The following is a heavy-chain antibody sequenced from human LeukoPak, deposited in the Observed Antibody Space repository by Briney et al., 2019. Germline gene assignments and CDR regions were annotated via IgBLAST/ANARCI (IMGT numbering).Heavy chain of an antibody. CDR3: AKRGVVIRVILVGLHKEAYYFDS. CDR2: IGDSGGST. Sequence: HTGGSLRLSCAVSGITLSNYGMSWVRQAPGKGLEWVAGIGDSGGSTNYADSVKGRFTISRDNPKNTLYLQMNSLRAEDTAVYFCAKRGVVIRVILVGLHKEAYYFDSWGQGALVTVSS. D-gene: IGHD3-22*01. V-gene: IGHV3-23*01. CDR1: GITLSNYG. J-gene: IGHJ4*02.